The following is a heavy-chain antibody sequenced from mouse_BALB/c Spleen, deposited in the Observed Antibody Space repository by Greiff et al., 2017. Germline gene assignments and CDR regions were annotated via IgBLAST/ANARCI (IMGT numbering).Heavy chain of an antibody. CDR3: ARWVSTMVYFDY. J-gene: IGHJ2*01. D-gene: IGHD2-2*01. CDR2: ISYSGSN. Sequence: VQLQQSGPGLVKPSQSLSLTCTVTGYSITSDYAWHWIRQFPGNILEWMGYISYSGSNSYNPSLKSRISITRATSKNQFFLQLNSVTTEDTATCYCARWVSTMVYFDYWGQGTTRTVAS. CDR1: GYSITSDYA. V-gene: IGHV3-2*02.